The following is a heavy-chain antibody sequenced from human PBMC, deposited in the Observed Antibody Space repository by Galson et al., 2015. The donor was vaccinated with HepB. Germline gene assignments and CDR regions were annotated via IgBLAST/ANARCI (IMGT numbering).Heavy chain of an antibody. D-gene: IGHD5-18*01. CDR2: ISPSGGST. Sequence: SVKVSCKASGYTFTSYYMHWVRQAPGQGLEWMGIISPSGGSTSYAQKFQGRVTMTRDTSTSTVYMELSSLRSEDTAVYYCARSQTDTAMVFNYWGQGTLVTVSS. J-gene: IGHJ4*02. CDR3: ARSQTDTAMVFNY. V-gene: IGHV1-46*03. CDR1: GYTFTSYY.